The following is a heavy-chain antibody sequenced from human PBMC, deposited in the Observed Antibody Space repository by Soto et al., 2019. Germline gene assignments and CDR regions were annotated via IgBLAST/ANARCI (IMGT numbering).Heavy chain of an antibody. V-gene: IGHV3-33*08. CDR1: GFTFNKFG. D-gene: IGHD2-2*01. Sequence: QVQLVQSGGGVAQPGRSLRLSCAASGFTFNKFGMRWVRHAPGKGLEWVALIWYDGTKKYYAESVQGRFTISGDNCNNALYLQTSSLRAEDTAVSYCARGYQGFDYGGQGAQVTFA. CDR2: IWYDGTKK. J-gene: IGHJ4*02. CDR3: ARGYQGFDY.